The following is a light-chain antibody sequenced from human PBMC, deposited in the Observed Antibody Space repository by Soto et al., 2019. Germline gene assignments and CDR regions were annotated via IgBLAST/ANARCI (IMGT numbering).Light chain of an antibody. J-gene: IGLJ7*01. Sequence: QPVLTQSPSASASLGASVKLTCTLSSGHSNYAIAWHQQQPEKGPRYLMKVNSGGSHIKGDGIPDRFSGSSSGAERYLFISSLQSEDEADYYCQTRGTGSAFVVFGGGTQLTVL. V-gene: IGLV4-69*01. CDR2: VNSGGSH. CDR3: QTRGTGSAFVV. CDR1: SGHSNYA.